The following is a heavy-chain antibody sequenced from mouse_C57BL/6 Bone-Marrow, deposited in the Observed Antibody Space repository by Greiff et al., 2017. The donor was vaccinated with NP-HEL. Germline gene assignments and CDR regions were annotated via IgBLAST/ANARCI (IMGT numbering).Heavy chain of an antibody. CDR2: IDPENGDT. Sequence: VQLQQSGAELVRPGASVKLSCTASGFNIKDDYMHWVKQRPEQGLEWIGWIDPENGDTECASKFQGKATITADTSSNTAYLQLSSLTSEDTAVYYCTTSWSPHWYFDVWGTGTTVTVSS. CDR1: GFNIKDDY. J-gene: IGHJ1*03. V-gene: IGHV14-4*01. CDR3: TTSWSPHWYFDV. D-gene: IGHD1-1*02.